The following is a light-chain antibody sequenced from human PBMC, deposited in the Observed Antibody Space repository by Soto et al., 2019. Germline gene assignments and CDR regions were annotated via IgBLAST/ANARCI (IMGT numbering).Light chain of an antibody. V-gene: IGLV4-69*01. CDR3: QTWDTGIVV. Sequence: QSALTQSPSASASLGASVKLTCTLSSGHGNYVIAWHQQQPEKGPRYLMKVKSDGSHNKGDGIPDRFSGSSSGAERYLAISSLQSEDEADYYCQTWDTGIVVFGGGTKLTVL. CDR1: SGHGNYV. J-gene: IGLJ2*01. CDR2: VKSDGSH.